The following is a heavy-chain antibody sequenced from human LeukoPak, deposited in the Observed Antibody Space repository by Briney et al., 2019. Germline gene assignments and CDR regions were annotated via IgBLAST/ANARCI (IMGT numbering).Heavy chain of an antibody. CDR3: ARSSRFLEWLPRDY. Sequence: ASVKVSRKASGYTFTSYGISWVRQAPGQGLEWIGWISAYNGNTNYAQKLQGRVTMTTDTSTSTAYMELRSLRSDDTAVYYCARSSRFLEWLPRDYWGQGTLVTVSS. D-gene: IGHD3-3*01. CDR1: GYTFTSYG. V-gene: IGHV1-18*01. J-gene: IGHJ4*02. CDR2: ISAYNGNT.